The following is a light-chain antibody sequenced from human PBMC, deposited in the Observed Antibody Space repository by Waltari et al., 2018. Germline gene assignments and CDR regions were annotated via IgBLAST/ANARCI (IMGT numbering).Light chain of an antibody. CDR1: DSDVGPYDF. Sequence: QSALNQPASVSGPPGQSITFSCSGTDSDVGPYDFASWHQQHPGKAPHLIIYEASNRPSGVSDHCSASKSCNTASLTIAGLQAEDDADYYCSSYTTSSAPGVFGTGTRVTVL. CDR2: EAS. J-gene: IGLJ1*01. V-gene: IGLV2-14*01. CDR3: SSYTTSSAPGV.